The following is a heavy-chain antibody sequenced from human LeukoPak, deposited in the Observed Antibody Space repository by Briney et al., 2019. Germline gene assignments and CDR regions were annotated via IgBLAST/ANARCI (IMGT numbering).Heavy chain of an antibody. Sequence: GASVKVSCKASGYTFNSYGISWVRQAPGQGLEWMGWISGYNGNTKYAQKLQGRVTMTTDTSTSTAYMELRSLRSDDTAVYYCARRSAAKDAFDIWGQGTMVTVSS. CDR3: ARRSAAKDAFDI. D-gene: IGHD6-25*01. CDR1: GYTFNSYG. J-gene: IGHJ3*02. V-gene: IGHV1-18*01. CDR2: ISGYNGNT.